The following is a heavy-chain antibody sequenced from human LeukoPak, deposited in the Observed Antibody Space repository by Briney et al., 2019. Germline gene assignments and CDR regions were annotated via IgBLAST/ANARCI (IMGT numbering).Heavy chain of an antibody. V-gene: IGHV4-4*07. Sequence: ETLSLTCTVSGGSLSGSFWSSSRQPAGPGLECIGRIYSSGRINYNPSLKSRVTMSPDTSKSQFSLKLTSVTAADRAVYYCARAPGGCGGTCPFDYWGQGTLVTVAS. CDR2: IYSSGRI. CDR1: GGSLSGSF. D-gene: IGHD2-15*01. J-gene: IGHJ4*02. CDR3: ARAPGGCGGTCPFDY.